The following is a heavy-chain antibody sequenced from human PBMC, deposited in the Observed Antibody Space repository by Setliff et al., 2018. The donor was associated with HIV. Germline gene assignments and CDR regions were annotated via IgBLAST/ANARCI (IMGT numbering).Heavy chain of an antibody. J-gene: IGHJ4*02. V-gene: IGHV1-46*01. CDR1: GHTFISYH. CDR3: VRRVSYASSGYPLGY. D-gene: IGHD3-22*01. CDR2: INTSGDNK. Sequence: ASVKVSCKAPGHTFISYHIHWVRQAPGQGLEWMGIINTSGDNKNYAQKFQGRLTMTKDTSTSTVYMQLSSLRSEDTAVYYCVRRVSYASSGYPLGYWGQGTQVTVSS.